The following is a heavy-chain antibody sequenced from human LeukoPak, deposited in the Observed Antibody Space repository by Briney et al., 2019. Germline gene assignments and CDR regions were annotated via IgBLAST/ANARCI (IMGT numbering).Heavy chain of an antibody. CDR2: ISGSGGST. Sequence: PGGSLRLSCAASGFTFSSYAMSWVRQAPGKGLEWVSAISGSGGSTYYADSVKGRFTISRDNSKNTPYLQMNSLRAEDTAVYYCAKPIEFGYSYSFDYWGQGTLVTVSS. D-gene: IGHD5-18*01. CDR3: AKPIEFGYSYSFDY. CDR1: GFTFSSYA. V-gene: IGHV3-23*01. J-gene: IGHJ4*02.